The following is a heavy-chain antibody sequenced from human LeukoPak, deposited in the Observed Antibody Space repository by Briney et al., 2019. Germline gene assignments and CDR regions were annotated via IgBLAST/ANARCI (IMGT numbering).Heavy chain of an antibody. CDR1: GGSISNTNYY. CDR3: VRYSMWGSYRYYFDY. J-gene: IGHJ4*02. V-gene: IGHV4-39*01. D-gene: IGHD3-16*02. CDR2: VYYSGTT. Sequence: SETLSLTCTVSGGSISNTNYYWGWIRQPPGKGLGWIGSVYYSGTTYYNSSLKSRVTISVDTSKNQFSLKLSSVTAADTAMYYCVRYSMWGSYRYYFDYWGQGTLVTVSS.